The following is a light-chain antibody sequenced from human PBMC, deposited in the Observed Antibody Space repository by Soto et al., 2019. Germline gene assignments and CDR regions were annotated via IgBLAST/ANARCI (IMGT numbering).Light chain of an antibody. CDR2: GAS. J-gene: IGKJ1*01. CDR1: QSVSSY. Sequence: ILMTQSPATLSVSPGERVTLSCRASQSVSSYLAWYQQKPGQPPRLLIYGASTRATGIPARFSGSGSGTEFTLTIGSLQSEDFAVYYCQQYNNWPRTFGQGAKVEIK. V-gene: IGKV3-15*01. CDR3: QQYNNWPRT.